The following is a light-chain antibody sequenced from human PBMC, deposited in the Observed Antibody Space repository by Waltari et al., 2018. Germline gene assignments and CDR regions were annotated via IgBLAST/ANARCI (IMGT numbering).Light chain of an antibody. CDR1: QSISSY. Sequence: DIQMTQSPSSLSASVGDRVTSTCRASQSISSYLNWWQQKPGKAPKPLSFAASSLQSGVPARFSVSGSGTDFTLTIYGLQPEDCATYYCQQTYSSPLTFGGGTKVEIK. CDR2: AAS. CDR3: QQTYSSPLT. V-gene: IGKV1-39*01. J-gene: IGKJ4*01.